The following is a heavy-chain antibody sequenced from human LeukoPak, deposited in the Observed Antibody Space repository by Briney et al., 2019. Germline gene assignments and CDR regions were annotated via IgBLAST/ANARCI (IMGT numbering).Heavy chain of an antibody. J-gene: IGHJ5*01. CDR2: ISGSGRTI. Sequence: PGGSLRLSCAASGFTFDAYEINWVRQAPGKGLEWVSYISGSGRTIYYADSVKGRCTISWDNAKNSVYLQMNRLRAEDTAVYYCARGVYGRFDSWGQGTLVTVSS. CDR3: ARGVYGRFDS. CDR1: GFTFDAYE. V-gene: IGHV3-48*03. D-gene: IGHD2/OR15-2a*01.